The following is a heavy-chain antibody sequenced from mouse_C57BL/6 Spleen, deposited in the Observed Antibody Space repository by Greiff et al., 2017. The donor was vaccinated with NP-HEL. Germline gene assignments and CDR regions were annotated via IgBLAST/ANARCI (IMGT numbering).Heavy chain of an antibody. CDR3: ARGITTVVATDYFDY. CDR2: IYPGDGDT. V-gene: IGHV1-80*01. Sequence: VQLQQSGAELVKPGASVKISCKASGYAFSSYWMNWVKQRPGKGLEWIGQIYPGDGDTNYNGKFKGKATLTADKSSSTAYMQLSSLTSEDSAVYFCARGITTVVATDYFDYWGQGTTLTVSS. D-gene: IGHD1-1*01. CDR1: GYAFSSYW. J-gene: IGHJ2*01.